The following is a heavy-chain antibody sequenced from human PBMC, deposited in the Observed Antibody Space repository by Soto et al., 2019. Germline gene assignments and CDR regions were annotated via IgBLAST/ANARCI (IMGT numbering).Heavy chain of an antibody. CDR1: GGSISSSSYY. V-gene: IGHV4-39*01. CDR3: ARGDILTGYYLI. CDR2: IYYSGST. D-gene: IGHD3-9*01. Sequence: TSETLSLTCTVSGGSISSSSYYWGWIRQPPGKGLEWIGSIYYSGSTYYNPSLKSRDTISVDTSKNQFSLKLSSVTAADTAVYYCARGDILTGYYLIWGQGTLVTVSS. J-gene: IGHJ4*02.